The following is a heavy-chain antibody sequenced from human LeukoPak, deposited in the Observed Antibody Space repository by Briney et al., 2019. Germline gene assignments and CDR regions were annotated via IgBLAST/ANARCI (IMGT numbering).Heavy chain of an antibody. V-gene: IGHV3-23*01. CDR2: ISGSGGST. D-gene: IGHD3-22*01. J-gene: IGHJ4*02. CDR3: AKDMGYYYDSSGYDPRGYFDY. Sequence: GGSLRLSCAASGFTFSSYAMSWVRQAPGKGLEWVSAISGSGGSTFYADAVKGRFTISRDNSKNTLYLQMNSLRAEDTAVYYCAKDMGYYYDSSGYDPRGYFDYWGQGTLVTVSS. CDR1: GFTFSSYA.